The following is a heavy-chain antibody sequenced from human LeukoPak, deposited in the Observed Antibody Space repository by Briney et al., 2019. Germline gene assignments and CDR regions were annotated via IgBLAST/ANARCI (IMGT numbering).Heavy chain of an antibody. D-gene: IGHD1-14*01. Sequence: TGGSLRLSCAASGFTVITNDMTWVRQAPGKGREWVSVLYSDGNTKYADSVQGRFTISRDNSKNTLYLEMNSLSPDDTAVYYCARGVEPLAANTLAYWGQGTLVTVS. J-gene: IGHJ4*02. CDR3: ARGVEPLAANTLAY. V-gene: IGHV3-53*01. CDR1: GFTVITND. CDR2: LYSDGNT.